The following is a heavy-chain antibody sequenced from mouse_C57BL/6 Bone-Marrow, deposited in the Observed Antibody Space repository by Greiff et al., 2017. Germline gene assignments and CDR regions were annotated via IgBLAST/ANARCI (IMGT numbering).Heavy chain of an antibody. CDR1: GYAFSSYW. CDR3: ARKRGGNYVYYFDY. J-gene: IGHJ2*01. D-gene: IGHD2-1*01. Sequence: QVTLKESGAELVKPGASVKISCKASGYAFSSYWMNWVKQRPGKGLEWIGQIYPGDGDTNYNGKFKGKATLTADKSSSTAYMQLSSLTSEDSAVYFCARKRGGNYVYYFDYWGQGTTLTVSS. CDR2: IYPGDGDT. V-gene: IGHV1-80*01.